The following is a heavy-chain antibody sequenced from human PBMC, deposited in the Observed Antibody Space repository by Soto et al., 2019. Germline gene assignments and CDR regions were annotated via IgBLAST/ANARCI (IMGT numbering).Heavy chain of an antibody. J-gene: IGHJ6*02. CDR2: VSAGGDMT. CDR3: ASGDRGGSGSTASYYYSCLDV. Sequence: DVQLLESGGHLVQPGGSLRLSCAAAGFTFSSYAMSWVRQAPGKGLEWVSSVSAGGDMTYYSDSVKGRFNISRDNSNNALFLQMNSLRIEDTALYYCASGDRGGSGSTASYYYSCLDVWGQGTTVTVS. D-gene: IGHD3-10*01. CDR1: GFTFSSYA. V-gene: IGHV3-23*01.